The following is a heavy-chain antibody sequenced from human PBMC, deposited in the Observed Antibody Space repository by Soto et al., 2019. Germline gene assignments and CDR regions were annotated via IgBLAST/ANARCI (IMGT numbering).Heavy chain of an antibody. CDR2: VYYSGIT. Sequence: SETLSLTCTVSGASIPRRGYYWSWIRHHPGEGLEWIGFVYYSGITYYNPSLKSRVSISVDTSKNQFSLKLSSVTAADTAVYFCARHLDIVATTPGFDYWGQGTLVTVSS. D-gene: IGHD5-12*01. V-gene: IGHV4-31*03. J-gene: IGHJ4*02. CDR3: ARHLDIVATTPGFDY. CDR1: GASIPRRGYY.